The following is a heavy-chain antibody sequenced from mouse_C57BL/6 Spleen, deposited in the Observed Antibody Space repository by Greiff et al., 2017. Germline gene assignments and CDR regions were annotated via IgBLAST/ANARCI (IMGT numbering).Heavy chain of an antibody. CDR3: ARDSSDPWFAY. CDR2: ILPGSGST. CDR1: GYTFPGYW. Sequence: VKLVASGAELMKPGVSVKLSCKATGYTFPGYWIEWVKQRPGHGLAWIGEILPGSGSTNYNEKFKGKATFTAATSSNTAYMQLSSLTTEDSAIYYCARDSSDPWFAYWGQGTLVTVSA. V-gene: IGHV1-9*01. J-gene: IGHJ3*01. D-gene: IGHD3-2*02.